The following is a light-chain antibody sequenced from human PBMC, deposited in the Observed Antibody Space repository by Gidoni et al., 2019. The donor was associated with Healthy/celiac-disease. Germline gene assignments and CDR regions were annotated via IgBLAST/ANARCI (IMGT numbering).Light chain of an antibody. J-gene: IGKJ2*04. Sequence: EIVLTQAPGTLSLSPGDRATLPCRASQSVSSSYFAWYQQKPGQAPRLLIHGASSRTTGIPARVSGSGSGTDFTLTISRLEPEDFAVYYCQQYGSAPLCSFGQXTKLEIK. CDR2: GAS. CDR3: QQYGSAPLCS. CDR1: QSVSSSY. V-gene: IGKV3-20*01.